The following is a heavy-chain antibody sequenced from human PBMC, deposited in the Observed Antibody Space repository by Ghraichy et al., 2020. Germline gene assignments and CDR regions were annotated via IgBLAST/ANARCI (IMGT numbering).Heavy chain of an antibody. CDR1: GFTFSDYY. Sequence: GSLRLSCAASGFTFSDYYMSWIRQAPGKGLEWVSYISSSGSIIYYADSVKGRFTISRDNAKNSLYLQMNSLRAEDTAVYYCARMLGRYYDTPGGYFDYWGQGTLVTVSS. V-gene: IGHV3-11*01. J-gene: IGHJ4*02. CDR2: ISSSGSII. D-gene: IGHD3-22*01. CDR3: ARMLGRYYDTPGGYFDY.